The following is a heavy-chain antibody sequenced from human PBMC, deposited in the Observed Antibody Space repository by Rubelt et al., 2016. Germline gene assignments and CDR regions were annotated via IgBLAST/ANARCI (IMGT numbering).Heavy chain of an antibody. D-gene: IGHD6-13*01. Sequence: GKGLEWVSSISSSSSYIYYADSVKGRFTISRDNAKNSLYLQMNSLRAEDTAVYYCARDRGSSSWNWFDPWGQGTLVTVSS. CDR3: ARDRGSSSWNWFDP. CDR2: ISSSSSYI. V-gene: IGHV3-21*01. J-gene: IGHJ5*02.